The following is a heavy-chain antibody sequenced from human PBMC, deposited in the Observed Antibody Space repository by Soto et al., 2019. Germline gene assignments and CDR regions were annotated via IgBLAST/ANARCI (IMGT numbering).Heavy chain of an antibody. CDR3: AKDRSSSFPFDY. CDR2: ISGSGGST. J-gene: IGHJ4*02. Sequence: EVLLLESGVGLVQPGWSLRLSCAASGFTFSSYAMSWVRQAPGKWLEWVSAISGSGGSTYYADSVKGRFTISRDNSKHTLYLQMNSLSAEDTAVYYCAKDRSSSFPFDYCGQGTMVTVSS. CDR1: GFTFSSYA. V-gene: IGHV3-23*01. D-gene: IGHD6-13*01.